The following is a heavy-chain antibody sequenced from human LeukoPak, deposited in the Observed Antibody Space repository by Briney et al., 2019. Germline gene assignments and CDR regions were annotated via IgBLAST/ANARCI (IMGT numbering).Heavy chain of an antibody. Sequence: ASLKVSCKASGYTFTNYALKWVRQAPGQGLEWMGWINTNTGNPTYAQGFTGRFVFSLDTSVSTAYLQISTLKAEDTAVYYCARGGIAAAGDLDYWGQGTLVTVSS. CDR2: INTNTGNP. CDR1: GYTFTNYA. D-gene: IGHD6-13*01. V-gene: IGHV7-4-1*02. CDR3: ARGGIAAAGDLDY. J-gene: IGHJ4*02.